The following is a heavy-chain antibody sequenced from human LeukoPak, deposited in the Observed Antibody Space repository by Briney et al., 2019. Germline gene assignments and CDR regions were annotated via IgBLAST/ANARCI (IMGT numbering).Heavy chain of an antibody. CDR2: SYYSGST. Sequence: PSETLSLTCTVSGDSISSYYWSWIRQPPGKGLEWIGCSYYSGSTNYNPSLKSRVTISVDTSKNQFSLKLSSVTAADTAVYYCARDVVDGGNFDYWGQGTLVTVSS. D-gene: IGHD4-23*01. CDR3: ARDVVDGGNFDY. J-gene: IGHJ4*02. V-gene: IGHV4-59*01. CDR1: GDSISSYY.